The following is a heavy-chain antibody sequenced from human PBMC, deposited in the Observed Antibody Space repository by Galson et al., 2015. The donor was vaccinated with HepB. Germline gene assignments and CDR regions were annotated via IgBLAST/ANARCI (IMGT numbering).Heavy chain of an antibody. V-gene: IGHV1-2*02. CDR1: GYTFTGYY. J-gene: IGHJ5*02. CDR3: ARVISELSWFDP. D-gene: IGHD3/OR15-3a*01. Sequence: SVKVSCKASGYTFTGYYMHWVRQAPGQGLEWMGWINPNSGGTNYAQKFQGRVTMTRDTSISTAYMELSRLRSGDTAVYYCARVISELSWFDPWGQGTLVTVSS. CDR2: INPNSGGT.